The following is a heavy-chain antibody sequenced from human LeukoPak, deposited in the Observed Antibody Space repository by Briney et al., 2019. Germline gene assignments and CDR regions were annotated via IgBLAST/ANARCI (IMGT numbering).Heavy chain of an antibody. D-gene: IGHD3-22*01. J-gene: IGHJ3*02. CDR2: VSSDGSST. CDR1: GFTFSSYW. Sequence: GGSLRLSCAASGFTFSSYWMHRVRQAPGKGLVWISRVSSDGSSTSYADSVKGRFTISRDNAKNTLYLQMNSLRAEDTAVYYCASGYYDSSNAFHIWGQGTMVTVSS. V-gene: IGHV3-74*01. CDR3: ASGYYDSSNAFHI.